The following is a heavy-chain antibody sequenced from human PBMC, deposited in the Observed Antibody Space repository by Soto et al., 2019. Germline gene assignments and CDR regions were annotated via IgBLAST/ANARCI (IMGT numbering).Heavy chain of an antibody. CDR1: GGSFIGYY. J-gene: IGHJ4*02. V-gene: IGHV4-34*01. CDR3: ARGPYTLLFGDWYYFDY. D-gene: IGHD3-10*01. Sequence: SETLSLTCAVYGGSFIGYYWSWILQPPWKGLEWIGEINHSGSTNYNPSLKSRVTISVDTSKNQFSLKLSSVTAADTAVYYCARGPYTLLFGDWYYFDYWGQGTLVTVSS. CDR2: INHSGST.